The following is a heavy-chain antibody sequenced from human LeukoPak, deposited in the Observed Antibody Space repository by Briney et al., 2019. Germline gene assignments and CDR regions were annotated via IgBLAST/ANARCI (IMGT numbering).Heavy chain of an antibody. D-gene: IGHD6-19*01. Sequence: GGSLRLSCAASGFTFSSYAMSWVRQAPGKGLEWVPAISGSGGSTYYADSVKGRFTISRDNSKNTLYLQMNSLRAEDTAVYYCAKDESSGWQRFDYWGQGTLVTVSS. CDR2: ISGSGGST. CDR1: GFTFSSYA. J-gene: IGHJ4*02. CDR3: AKDESSGWQRFDY. V-gene: IGHV3-23*01.